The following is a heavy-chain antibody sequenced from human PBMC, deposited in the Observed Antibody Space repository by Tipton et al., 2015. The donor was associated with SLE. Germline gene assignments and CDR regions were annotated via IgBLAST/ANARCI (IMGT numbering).Heavy chain of an antibody. J-gene: IGHJ3*02. Sequence: TLSLTCTVSGGSISSHYWSWIRQPPGKGLEWIGYIYYSGNTNYNPSLKSRVTISVDTSKNQFSLKLSSVTAADTAVYYCARATLLTQRITMADAFDIWGQGTMVTVSS. D-gene: IGHD3-10*01. V-gene: IGHV4-59*11. CDR2: IYYSGNT. CDR3: ARATLLTQRITMADAFDI. CDR1: GGSISSHY.